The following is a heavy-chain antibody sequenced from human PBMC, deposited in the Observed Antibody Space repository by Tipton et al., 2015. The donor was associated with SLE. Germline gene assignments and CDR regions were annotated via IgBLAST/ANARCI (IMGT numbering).Heavy chain of an antibody. CDR3: ARDEDIVVGSLDI. Sequence: TLSLTCTVSGDSITSGNYYWYWIRQPAGKGLEWVGHIYTSGTTNYSPSLKSRVTISIDTSKNQFSLKLNSVTAADTAVYYCARDEDIVVGSLDIWGQGTMVSVSS. D-gene: IGHD2-15*01. CDR2: IYTSGTT. CDR1: GDSITSGNYY. V-gene: IGHV4-61*09. J-gene: IGHJ3*02.